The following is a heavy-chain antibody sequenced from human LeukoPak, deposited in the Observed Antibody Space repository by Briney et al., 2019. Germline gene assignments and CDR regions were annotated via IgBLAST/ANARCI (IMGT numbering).Heavy chain of an antibody. Sequence: PGGSLRLSCAASGFTFSSYAMSWVRQAPGKGLEWVSAISGSGGSTYYADSVKGHFTVSRDKSKNMLYLQVNSLRAEDTAVYYCLTSTVCKGSDTWGQGPLVT. J-gene: IGHJ5*02. CDR3: LTSTVCKGSDT. CDR1: GFTFSSYA. D-gene: IGHD2-8*01. CDR2: ISGSGGST. V-gene: IGHV3-23*01.